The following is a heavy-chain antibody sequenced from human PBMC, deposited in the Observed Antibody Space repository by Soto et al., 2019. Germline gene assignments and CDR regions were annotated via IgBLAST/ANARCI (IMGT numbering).Heavy chain of an antibody. J-gene: IGHJ1*01. CDR1: GFTFSSYG. CDR3: ASVYCSGASCYQHFQH. D-gene: IGHD2-15*01. V-gene: IGHV3-33*01. Sequence: QVQLVASGGGVVQPGRSLRPSCAASGFTFSSYGMHWVRPAPGKGLEWVAVIWYDGSNQYYADSVKGRFTISRDNSKTPMSVQMNRLRSEDTAVYDCASVYCSGASCYQHFQHWGQGTLVTVSS. CDR2: IWYDGSNQ.